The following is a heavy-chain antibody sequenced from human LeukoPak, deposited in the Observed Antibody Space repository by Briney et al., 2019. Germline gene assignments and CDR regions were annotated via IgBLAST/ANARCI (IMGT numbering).Heavy chain of an antibody. Sequence: PGGSLRLSCAASGFTFSSYWMSWVRQAPGKGLEWVANIKQDGSEKYYVDSVKGRFTISRDNAKNSLYLQMNSLRAEDTAVYYCAREVTTGLLLWFGEFNNYYYYYMDVWGKGTTVTISS. CDR3: AREVTTGLLLWFGEFNNYYYYYMDV. D-gene: IGHD3-10*01. J-gene: IGHJ6*03. V-gene: IGHV3-7*01. CDR1: GFTFSSYW. CDR2: IKQDGSEK.